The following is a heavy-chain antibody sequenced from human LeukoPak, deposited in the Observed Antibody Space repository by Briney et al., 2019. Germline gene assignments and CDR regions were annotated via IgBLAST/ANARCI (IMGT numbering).Heavy chain of an antibody. J-gene: IGHJ4*02. D-gene: IGHD5-24*01. V-gene: IGHV4-59*01. Sequence: SETLSLTCTVSGGSISSYYWSWIRQPPGKGLEWIGYIYYSGSTNYNPSLKSRVTISVDTSKNQFSLRLSSVTAADTAVYYCARGPITSPVDYWGQGTLVTVSS. CDR3: ARGPITSPVDY. CDR1: GGSISSYY. CDR2: IYYSGST.